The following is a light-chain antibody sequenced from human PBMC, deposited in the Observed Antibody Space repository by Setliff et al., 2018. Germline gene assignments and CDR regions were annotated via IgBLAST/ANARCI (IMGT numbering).Light chain of an antibody. Sequence: QSVLAQPRSVSGSPGQSVTISCTGTSSDVGGYNYVSWYQQHPGKAPKLMIYDVSKRPSGVSNRFSGSKSGNTASLTISGLQAEDEADYYCSSYTSSGTPYVFGTGTKVTVL. CDR1: SSDVGGYNY. J-gene: IGLJ1*01. CDR3: SSYTSSGTPYV. CDR2: DVS. V-gene: IGLV2-11*01.